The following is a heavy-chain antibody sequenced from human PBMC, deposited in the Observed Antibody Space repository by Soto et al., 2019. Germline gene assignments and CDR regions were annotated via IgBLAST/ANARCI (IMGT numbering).Heavy chain of an antibody. CDR3: ARQGAKYYYDRSAYYES. CDR1: GYTFSNYW. Sequence: GESLKISCRGSGYTFSNYWIAWVPQMPGKGLEWMGIIYPGDSDTRYSPSFQGQVTMSADKYINTAYLEWSSLKASDTGIYYCARQGAKYYYDRSAYYESWGQGTPVTVSS. CDR2: IYPGDSDT. J-gene: IGHJ4*02. D-gene: IGHD3-22*01. V-gene: IGHV5-51*01.